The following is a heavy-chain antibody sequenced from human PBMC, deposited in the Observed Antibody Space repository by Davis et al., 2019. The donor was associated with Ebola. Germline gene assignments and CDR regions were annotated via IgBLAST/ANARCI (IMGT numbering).Heavy chain of an antibody. CDR3: ARESNTAMANY. CDR1: GFTFSSYA. Sequence: LSLTCAASGFTFSSYAMHWVRQAPGKGLEWVAVISYDGSNKYYADSVKGRLTISRDNSKNTLYLQMNSLRAEDTAVYYCARESNTAMANYWGQGTLVTVSS. J-gene: IGHJ4*02. CDR2: ISYDGSNK. V-gene: IGHV3-30*04. D-gene: IGHD5-18*01.